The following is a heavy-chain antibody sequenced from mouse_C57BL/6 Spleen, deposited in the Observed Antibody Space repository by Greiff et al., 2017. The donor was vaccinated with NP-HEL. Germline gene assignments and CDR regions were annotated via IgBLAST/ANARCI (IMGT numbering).Heavy chain of an antibody. CDR3: ARGAMVTTTGYYFDY. CDR1: GYTFTSYW. CDR2: IYPSDSET. D-gene: IGHD2-2*01. J-gene: IGHJ2*01. V-gene: IGHV1-61*01. Sequence: QVQLQQPGAELVRPGSSVKLSCKASGYTFTSYWMDWVKQRPGQGLEWIGNIYPSDSETHYNQKFKDKATFTVDKSSSTAYMQLSSLTSEDSAVYYCARGAMVTTTGYYFDYWGQGTTLTVSA.